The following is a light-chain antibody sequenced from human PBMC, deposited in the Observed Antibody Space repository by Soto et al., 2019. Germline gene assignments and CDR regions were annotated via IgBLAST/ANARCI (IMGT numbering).Light chain of an antibody. CDR2: RTS. J-gene: IGKJ4*01. Sequence: EIVMTQSPATLSVSPGERATLSCRAGQSISSNLAWYQQKPGQAPRLLMFRTSSRATGFPARFSGSGSGTEFNLTLSSLQSEDFGVYYCQQYHNWPRATFGGGTKVEIK. CDR1: QSISSN. CDR3: QQYHNWPRAT. V-gene: IGKV3-15*01.